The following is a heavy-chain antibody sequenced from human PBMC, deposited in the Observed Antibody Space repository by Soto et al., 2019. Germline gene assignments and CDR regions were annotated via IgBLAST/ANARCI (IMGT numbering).Heavy chain of an antibody. CDR2: IYHSGST. Sequence: KTSETLSLTCSVSGGSINNGAYYWTWIRQYPGKGLEWIGYIYHSGSTYYNPSLNSRVTMSVDTSKNQFSLKLTSVTAADSAVYYCARIKGGAAGNFDYWGQGALVTVSS. CDR3: ARIKGGAAGNFDY. D-gene: IGHD6-13*01. CDR1: GGSINNGAYY. J-gene: IGHJ4*02. V-gene: IGHV4-31*03.